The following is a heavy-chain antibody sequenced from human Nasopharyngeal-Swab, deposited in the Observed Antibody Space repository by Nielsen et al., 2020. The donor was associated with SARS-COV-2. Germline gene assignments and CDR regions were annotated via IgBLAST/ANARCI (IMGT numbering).Heavy chain of an antibody. Sequence: GESLKISCAASGFTFSSYEVNWVRQAPGKGLEWVSYISSSGSTIYYADSVKGRFTISRDNAKNSLYLQINSLRAEDTAVYYCARESSIVLLVYVHHYGMDVWGQGTTVTVSS. D-gene: IGHD2-8*01. CDR3: ARESSIVLLVYVHHYGMDV. J-gene: IGHJ6*02. V-gene: IGHV3-48*03. CDR2: ISSSGSTI. CDR1: GFTFSSYE.